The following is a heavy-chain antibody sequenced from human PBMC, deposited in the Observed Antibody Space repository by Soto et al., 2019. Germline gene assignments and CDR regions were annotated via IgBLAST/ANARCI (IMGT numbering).Heavy chain of an antibody. CDR1: GGTFSSYA. CDR3: ARGSMGLLSESPLDY. Sequence: SVKVSCKASGGTFSSYAISWVRQAPGQGLEWMGGIIPIFGTANYAQKFQGRVTITADESTSTAYMELSSLRSEDTAVYYCARGSMGLLSESPLDYWGQGTLVTVSS. D-gene: IGHD1-26*01. V-gene: IGHV1-69*13. CDR2: IIPIFGTA. J-gene: IGHJ4*02.